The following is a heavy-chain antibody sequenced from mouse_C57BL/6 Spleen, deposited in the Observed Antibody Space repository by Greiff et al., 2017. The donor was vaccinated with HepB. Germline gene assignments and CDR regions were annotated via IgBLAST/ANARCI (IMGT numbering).Heavy chain of an antibody. Sequence: QVQLQQPGAELVRPGSSVKLSCKASGYTFTSYWMDWVKQRPGQGLEWIGNIYPSDSETHYNQKFKDKATLTVDKSSSTAYMQLSSLTSEDSAVYYCARGGAYYDYDGSSMDYWGQGTSVTVSS. CDR2: IYPSDSET. D-gene: IGHD2-4*01. J-gene: IGHJ4*01. CDR1: GYTFTSYW. CDR3: ARGGAYYDYDGSSMDY. V-gene: IGHV1-61*01.